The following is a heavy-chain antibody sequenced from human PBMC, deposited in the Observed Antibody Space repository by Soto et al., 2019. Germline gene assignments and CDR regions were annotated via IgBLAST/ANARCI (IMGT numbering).Heavy chain of an antibody. V-gene: IGHV3-74*01. CDR3: ARDSGLWAATPGGHYYYDSKGAFDI. CDR1: GFTFSSYW. CDR2: INSDGSST. D-gene: IGHD3-22*01. Sequence: GGSLRLSCAASGFTFSSYWMHWVRQAPGKGLVWVSRINSDGSSTSYADSVKGRFTISRDNAKNTLYLQMNSLRAEDTAVYYCARDSGLWAATPGGHYYYDSKGAFDIWGQGTMVTVSS. J-gene: IGHJ3*02.